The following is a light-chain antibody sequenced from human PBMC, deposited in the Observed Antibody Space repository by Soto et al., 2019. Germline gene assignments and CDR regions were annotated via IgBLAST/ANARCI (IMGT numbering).Light chain of an antibody. V-gene: IGKV3-15*01. J-gene: IGKJ3*01. CDR1: QSVSSN. CDR2: GAS. Sequence: EIVMTQSPATLSVSPGERATLSCRASQSVSSNLAWYQQKPGQAPRLLIYGASTRATGIPARFRGSGSGTDFTLTFSTLQSKDLAVYYGPQYNNHPEGELFTFGPGTKVDIK. CDR3: PQYNNHPEGELFT.